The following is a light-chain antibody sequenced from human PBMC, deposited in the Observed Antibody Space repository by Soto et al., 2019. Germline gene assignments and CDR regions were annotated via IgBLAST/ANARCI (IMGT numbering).Light chain of an antibody. CDR2: GAS. J-gene: IGKJ2*01. CDR3: RHYSSAPYT. Sequence: EVVLTQSPGTLSLSPGERATLSCRASQSVSNFYLAWYQQKPGQAPRLLMYGASNRATGIPDRFSGSGSGTDFTLTISRLEPEDFAVYYCRHYSSAPYTFGQGTKLEIK. V-gene: IGKV3-20*01. CDR1: QSVSNFY.